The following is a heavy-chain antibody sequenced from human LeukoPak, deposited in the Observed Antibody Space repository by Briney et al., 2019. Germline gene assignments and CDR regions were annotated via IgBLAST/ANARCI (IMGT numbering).Heavy chain of an antibody. CDR3: VKSYDILTGPQR. CDR1: GFTFSSYA. Sequence: GGSLRLSCSASGFTFSSYAMHWVRQAPGKGLEHVSAISSNGGSTYYADSVKGRFTISRDNSKNTLYLQMSSLRAEDTAVYYCVKSYDILTGPQRWGQGTLVTVSS. CDR2: ISSNGGST. D-gene: IGHD3-9*01. V-gene: IGHV3-64D*06. J-gene: IGHJ4*02.